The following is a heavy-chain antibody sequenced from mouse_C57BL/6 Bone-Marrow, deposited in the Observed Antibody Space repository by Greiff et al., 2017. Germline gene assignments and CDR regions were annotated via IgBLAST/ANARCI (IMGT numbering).Heavy chain of an antibody. CDR2: ILSGRGST. Sequence: VMLVESGAELMKPGASVKLSCKATGYTFTGYWLEWVKQRPGHGLEWIGEILSGRGSTNYTEKFKGQVTFTADTSSNTAYIQLSSLTTEDSAIYYCSREYYGSSYPHWYFEVWGTGTTVTVAS. CDR3: SREYYGSSYPHWYFEV. CDR1: GYTFTGYW. D-gene: IGHD1-1*01. V-gene: IGHV1-9*01. J-gene: IGHJ1*03.